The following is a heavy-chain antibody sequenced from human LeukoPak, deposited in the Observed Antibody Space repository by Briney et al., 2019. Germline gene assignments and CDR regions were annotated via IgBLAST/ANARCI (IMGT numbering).Heavy chain of an antibody. V-gene: IGHV3-23*01. CDR2: ISGSGGST. CDR3: AKGAATYYYDSSGVYDY. CDR1: GFTFSSYA. Sequence: GGSLRLSCAASGFTFSSYAMSWVRQAPGKGLEWVSAISGSGGSTYYADSVKGRFTISRDNSKNTLYLQMNSLRAEDTAVYYCAKGAATYYYDSSGVYDYWGQGTLVTVSS. D-gene: IGHD3-22*01. J-gene: IGHJ4*02.